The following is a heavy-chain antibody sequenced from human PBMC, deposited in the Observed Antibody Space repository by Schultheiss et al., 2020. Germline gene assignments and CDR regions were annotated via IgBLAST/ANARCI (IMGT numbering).Heavy chain of an antibody. CDR3: ARDYGDYDPYFDY. Sequence: GGSLRLSCAVSGFTFSTYWMSWVRQAPGKGLEWVSYISSSGSSIYYADSVKGRFTISRDNAKNSLYLQMNSLRAEDTAVYYCARDYGDYDPYFDYWGQGTLVTVSS. V-gene: IGHV3-21*05. D-gene: IGHD4-17*01. CDR2: ISSSGSSI. J-gene: IGHJ4*02. CDR1: GFTFSTYW.